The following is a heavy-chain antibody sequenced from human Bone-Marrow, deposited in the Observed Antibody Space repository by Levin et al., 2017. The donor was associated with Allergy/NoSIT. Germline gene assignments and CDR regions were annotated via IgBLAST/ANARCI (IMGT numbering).Heavy chain of an antibody. V-gene: IGHV3-30*18. CDR2: ISYDGSNK. CDR1: GFTFSSYG. CDR3: AKDRPMEAWFDP. J-gene: IGHJ5*02. D-gene: IGHD3-10*01. Sequence: GGSLRLSCAASGFTFSSYGMHWVRQAPGKGLEWVAVISYDGSNKYYADSVKGRFTISRDNSKNTLYLQMNSLRAEDTAVYYCAKDRPMEAWFDPWGQGTLVTVSS.